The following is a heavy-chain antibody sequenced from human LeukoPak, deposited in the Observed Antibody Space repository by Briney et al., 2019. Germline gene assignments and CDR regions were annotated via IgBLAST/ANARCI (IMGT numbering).Heavy chain of an antibody. CDR3: ARGLVVVAQYFQH. Sequence: QAGGSLRLSCAASGFSFSSYTMNWVRQAPGKGLEWISYIDTTSTTTNCADSVRGRFTISRDNAKNSLYLQMDSLRAEDTALYYCARGLVVVAQYFQHWGQGTLVTVSS. CDR1: GFSFSSYT. J-gene: IGHJ1*01. D-gene: IGHD2-15*01. CDR2: IDTTSTTT. V-gene: IGHV3-48*01.